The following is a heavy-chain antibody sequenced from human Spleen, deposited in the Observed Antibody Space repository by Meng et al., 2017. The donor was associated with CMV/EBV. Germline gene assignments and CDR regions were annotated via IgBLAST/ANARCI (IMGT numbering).Heavy chain of an antibody. Sequence: GGSLRLSCAASGFTFSSYAMSWVRQAPGQGLEWVSGINGKGRSIGYADSVKGRFSISRDNGKSSLYLQMNSLRGEDTALYFCVRGHTYGDYYFYGMDVWGQGTTVTVSS. V-gene: IGHV3-20*04. CDR2: INGKGRSI. CDR3: VRGHTYGDYYFYGMDV. CDR1: GFTFSSYA. J-gene: IGHJ6*02. D-gene: IGHD5-18*01.